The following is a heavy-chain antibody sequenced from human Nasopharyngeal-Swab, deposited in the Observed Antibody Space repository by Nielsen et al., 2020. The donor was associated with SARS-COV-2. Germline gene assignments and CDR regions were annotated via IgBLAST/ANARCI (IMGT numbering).Heavy chain of an antibody. D-gene: IGHD6-19*01. CDR2: ISYDGSNK. CDR3: AKHSGWYYFDY. J-gene: IGHJ4*02. V-gene: IGHV3-30*18. Sequence: WIRQPPGKGLEWVAVISYDGSNKYYADSVKGRFTISRDNSKNTLYLQMNSLRAEDTAVYYCAKHSGWYYFDYWGQGTLGTVSS.